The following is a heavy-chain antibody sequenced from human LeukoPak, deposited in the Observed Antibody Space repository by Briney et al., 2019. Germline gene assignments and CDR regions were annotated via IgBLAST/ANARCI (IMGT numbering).Heavy chain of an antibody. CDR1: GFTFSSYW. CDR3: ASQSWSH. J-gene: IGHJ4*02. D-gene: IGHD3-3*01. Sequence: PGGSLRLSCAASGFTFSSYWMSWVRQAPGKGLEWVAVISYDGSNKYYADSVKGRFTISRDNSKNTLYLQMNSLRAEDTAVYYCASQSWSHWGQGTLVTVSS. CDR2: ISYDGSNK. V-gene: IGHV3-30*03.